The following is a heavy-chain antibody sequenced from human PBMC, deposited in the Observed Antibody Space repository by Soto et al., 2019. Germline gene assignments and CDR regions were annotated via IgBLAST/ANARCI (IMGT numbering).Heavy chain of an antibody. CDR2: IDNGGTNT. CDR3: AKDRGRPDAFNI. D-gene: IGHD3-10*01. Sequence: GGSLRLSCACSCYNCGGFWLHWVRQAPGKGLVWVSRIDNGGTNTVYADAVKGRFTISRDNANNTLYLQMNSLRAEDTAVYCCAKDRGRPDAFNIWGQGKMVTVSS. J-gene: IGHJ3*02. CDR1: CYNCGGFW. V-gene: IGHV3-74*01.